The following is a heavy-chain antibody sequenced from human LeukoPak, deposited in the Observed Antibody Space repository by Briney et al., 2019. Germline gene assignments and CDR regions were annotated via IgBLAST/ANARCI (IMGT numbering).Heavy chain of an antibody. CDR1: GFTFSSYG. Sequence: GRSLRLSCAASGFTFSSYGMHWVRQAPGKGLEWVVVISYDGSNKYYADSVKGRFTISRDNSKNTLYLQVNSLRAEDTAVYYCAKDHDFWSGYTDYWGQGTLVTVSS. V-gene: IGHV3-30*18. CDR3: AKDHDFWSGYTDY. D-gene: IGHD3-3*01. CDR2: ISYDGSNK. J-gene: IGHJ4*02.